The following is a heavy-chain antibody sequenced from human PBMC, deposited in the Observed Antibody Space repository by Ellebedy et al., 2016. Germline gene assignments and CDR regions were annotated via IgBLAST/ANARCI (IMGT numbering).Heavy chain of an antibody. CDR3: ARGGSGKDYYYYGMDV. V-gene: IGHV4-59*01. CDR1: GGSISSYY. Sequence: GSLRLXCTVSGGSISSYYWSWIRQPPWKGLEWIGYIYYSGSTNYNPSLKSRVTISVDTSKNQFSLKLSSVTAADTAVYYCARGGSGKDYYYYGMDVWGQGTTVTVSS. CDR2: IYYSGST. D-gene: IGHD3-10*01. J-gene: IGHJ6*02.